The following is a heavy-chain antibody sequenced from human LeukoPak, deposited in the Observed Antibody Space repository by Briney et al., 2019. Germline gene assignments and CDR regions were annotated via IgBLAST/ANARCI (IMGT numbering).Heavy chain of an antibody. CDR1: GYSITNNNW. V-gene: IGHV4-28*01. CDR2: IYYSGSA. J-gene: IGHJ4*02. Sequence: PSDTLSLTCTVSGYSITNNNWWGWIRQPPGKGLEWIGYIYYSGSAYYNASLKSRVTISEDTSKNQFSLKLTSVTAADTAVYYCARLVKDYDSSGYYYGNRFDYWGQGSLVTVSS. D-gene: IGHD3-22*01. CDR3: ARLVKDYDSSGYYYGNRFDY.